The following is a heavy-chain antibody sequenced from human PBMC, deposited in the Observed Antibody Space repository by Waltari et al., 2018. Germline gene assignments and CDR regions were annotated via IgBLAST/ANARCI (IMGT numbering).Heavy chain of an antibody. CDR2: VRYDGSNN. V-gene: IGHV3-30*02. Sequence: QVQLVESGGGVVQPGGSLRLSCAASGFTFIHWVRQAPGKGLVVGAFVRYDGSNNSYADPVKGRFTISRDNSQNTLYLQMNRLRVEDTAVYYWARTSSSSGYRGQGTLVTVSS. CDR1: GFTF. CDR3: ARTSSSSGY. D-gene: IGHD6-6*01. J-gene: IGHJ4*02.